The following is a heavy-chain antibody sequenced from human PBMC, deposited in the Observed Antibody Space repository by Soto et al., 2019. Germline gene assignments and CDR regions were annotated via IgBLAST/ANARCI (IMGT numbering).Heavy chain of an antibody. CDR1: GGSITNYY. V-gene: IGHV4-59*01. CDR3: ARDHPHSYGIYYFDY. CDR2: IYSSGST. D-gene: IGHD5-18*01. Sequence: QVQLQESGPGLVKPSETLSLTCTVSGGSITNYYWSWIRQPPGKGLEWIGYIYSSGSTNYNPSLKSRFTISADTSKNQVSLKLTSVTAADTAVYYCARDHPHSYGIYYFDYWCQGTLVTVSS. J-gene: IGHJ4*02.